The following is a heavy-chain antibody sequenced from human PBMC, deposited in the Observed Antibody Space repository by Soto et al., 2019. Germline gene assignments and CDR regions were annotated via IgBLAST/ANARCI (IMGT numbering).Heavy chain of an antibody. J-gene: IGHJ6*02. D-gene: IGHD3-9*01. CDR3: ARDARLLRYFDWLGMDV. Sequence: QVXLVQSGAEXXKPGSSVKVSCKASGGTFSSYTISWVRQAPGQGLEWMGRIIPILGIANYAQKFQGRVTITADKSTSTAYMELSSLRSEDTAVYYCARDARLLRYFDWLGMDVWGQGTTVTVSS. CDR2: IIPILGIA. V-gene: IGHV1-69*08. CDR1: GGTFSSYT.